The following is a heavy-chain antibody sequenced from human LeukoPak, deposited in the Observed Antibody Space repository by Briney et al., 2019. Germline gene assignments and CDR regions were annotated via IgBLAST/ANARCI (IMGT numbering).Heavy chain of an antibody. V-gene: IGHV5-51*01. J-gene: IGHJ5*02. CDR2: INLGDSDT. D-gene: IGHD1-26*01. Sequence: GEPLKISCEVSGHMFTNHWIGWVRQMPGKGLEWMGIINLGDSDTKYSPSFQGQVTISLDKSISPAYLQWRSLKASDTAMYYCARRPYSGSPNWFDPWGQGTLVTVSS. CDR3: ARRPYSGSPNWFDP. CDR1: GHMFTNHW.